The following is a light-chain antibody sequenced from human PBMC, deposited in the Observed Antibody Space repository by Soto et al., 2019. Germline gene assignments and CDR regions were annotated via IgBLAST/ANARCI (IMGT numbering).Light chain of an antibody. V-gene: IGKV1-5*03. CDR2: KAS. CDR3: QQYNTYSYT. Sequence: IQMTQSPSPLSASVGDRVTIACRASTSISSGLAWYQQKPGKAPKLLIYKASSLESGVPSRFSGSGSGTEFTLTISSLQPDDFATDYCQQYNTYSYTFGQGTKLEIK. CDR1: TSISSG. J-gene: IGKJ2*01.